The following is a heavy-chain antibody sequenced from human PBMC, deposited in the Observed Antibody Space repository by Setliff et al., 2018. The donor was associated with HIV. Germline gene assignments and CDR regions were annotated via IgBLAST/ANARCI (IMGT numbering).Heavy chain of an antibody. J-gene: IGHJ4*02. D-gene: IGHD3-3*01. Sequence: GASVKVSCKASGGPFSSYSITWVRQAPGQGLEWMGRIIPMFSIPNYSQRFQGRVTITADRSTNTVYMELSSLRSEDTAVYYCARGAGWSAPSDYWGQGTLVTVSS. CDR3: ARGAGWSAPSDY. V-gene: IGHV1-69*04. CDR1: GGPFSSYS. CDR2: IIPMFSIP.